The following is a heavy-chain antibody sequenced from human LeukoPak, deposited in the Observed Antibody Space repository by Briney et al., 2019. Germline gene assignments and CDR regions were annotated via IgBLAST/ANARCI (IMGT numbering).Heavy chain of an antibody. CDR3: AREGYCSGGSCYARGPDAFDI. V-gene: IGHV1-2*02. J-gene: IGHJ3*02. CDR2: INPNSGGT. CDR1: GYTFTGYY. Sequence: ASVKVSCKASGYTFTGYYMHRVRQAPGQGLEWMGWINPNSGGTNYAQKFQGRVTMTRDTSISTAYMELSRLRSDDTAVYYCAREGYCSGGSCYARGPDAFDIWGQGTMVTVSS. D-gene: IGHD2-15*01.